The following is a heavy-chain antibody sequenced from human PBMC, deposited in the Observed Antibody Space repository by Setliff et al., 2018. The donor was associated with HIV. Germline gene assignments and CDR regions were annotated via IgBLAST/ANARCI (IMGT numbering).Heavy chain of an antibody. V-gene: IGHV1-69*13. CDR2: IIPIFGTA. CDR3: ASGTTYGGNSVAFDI. CDR1: GGTFSSYA. D-gene: IGHD4-17*01. J-gene: IGHJ3*02. Sequence: AASVKVSCKASGGTFSSYAISWVRQAPGQGLEWMGGIIPIFGTANYAQKFQGRVTITADESTSTAYVYLSSLRSEDTAVYYCASGTTYGGNSVAFDIWGQGTMVTVSS.